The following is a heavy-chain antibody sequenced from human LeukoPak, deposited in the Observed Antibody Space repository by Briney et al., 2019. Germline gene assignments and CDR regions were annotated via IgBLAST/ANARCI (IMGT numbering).Heavy chain of an antibody. CDR3: ATVGSGYSYAFDI. V-gene: IGHV1-24*01. D-gene: IGHD5-18*01. CDR1: GYTFTSYG. J-gene: IGHJ3*02. Sequence: ASVKVSCKASGYTFTSYGISWVRQAPGKGLEWMGGFDPEDGETIYAQKFQGRVTMTEDTSTDTAYMELSSLRSEDTAVYYCATVGSGYSYAFDIWGQGTMVTVSS. CDR2: FDPEDGET.